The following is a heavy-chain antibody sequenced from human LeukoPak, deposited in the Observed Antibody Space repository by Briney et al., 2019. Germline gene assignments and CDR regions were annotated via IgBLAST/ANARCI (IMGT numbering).Heavy chain of an antibody. CDR2: ISGSGGST. D-gene: IGHD3-9*01. J-gene: IGHJ4*02. CDR1: GFTFSSYA. Sequence: GGSLRLSCAASGFTFSSYAMSWVRQAPGKGLEWVSAISGSGGSTYYADSVKGRFTISRDNSKNTLYLQMNSLRAEDTAVYYCAKVARDSTYYDTLTGYYLYYFDYWGQGTLVTVSS. V-gene: IGHV3-23*01. CDR3: AKVARDSTYYDTLTGYYLYYFDY.